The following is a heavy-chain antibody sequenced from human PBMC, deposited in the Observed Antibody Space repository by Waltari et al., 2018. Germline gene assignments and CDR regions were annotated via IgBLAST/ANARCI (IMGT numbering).Heavy chain of an antibody. CDR1: GYPLKTYY. CDR2: VYYSGST. D-gene: IGHD6-25*01. CDR3: ARGEAAVNWHFDL. Sequence: QVQLQESGPGLVRTSATLSPPCTVSGYPLKTYYWNWIRQSPGKGLEWIGFVYYSGSTNFNPSFGSRVNMSVDTSENQCSLRLTSVTAADTAVYYCARGEAAVNWHFDLWGRGTLVTVSS. V-gene: IGHV4-59*01. J-gene: IGHJ2*01.